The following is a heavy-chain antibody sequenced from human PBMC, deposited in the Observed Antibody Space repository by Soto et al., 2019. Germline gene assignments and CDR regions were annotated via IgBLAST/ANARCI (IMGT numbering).Heavy chain of an antibody. CDR1: GFTFSSYS. CDR2: ISSSGNTM. J-gene: IGHJ4*02. V-gene: IGHV3-48*01. CDR3: ARDLGYCSSTACYPYYFDS. Sequence: EVQLVESGGGLVQPGGSLRLSCAASGFTFSSYSIDWVRQAPGKGLEWVSYISSSGNTMYYADSVKGRFTISRDNAKNSLYLQMNSLRAEHTAVYYCARDLGYCSSTACYPYYFDSWGQGTLVTVSS. D-gene: IGHD2-2*01.